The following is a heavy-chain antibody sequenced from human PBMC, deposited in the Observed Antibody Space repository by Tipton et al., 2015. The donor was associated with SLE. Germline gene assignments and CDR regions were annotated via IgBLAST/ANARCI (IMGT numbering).Heavy chain of an antibody. CDR1: GFTVSSNY. V-gene: IGHV3-53*05. J-gene: IGHJ6*02. CDR3: ARDLGSFYGMDV. CDR2: IYSGGST. Sequence: SLRLSCAASGFTVSSNYMSWVRQAPGKGLEWVSVIYSGGSTYYADSVKGRFTISRDNSKNTVYLQMNSLRTEDTAVYYCARDLGSFYGMDVWGQGTTVTVSS. D-gene: IGHD2-15*01.